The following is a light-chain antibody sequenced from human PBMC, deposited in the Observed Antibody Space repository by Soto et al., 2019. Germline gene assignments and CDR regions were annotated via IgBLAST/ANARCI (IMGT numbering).Light chain of an antibody. J-gene: IGLJ1*01. CDR3: RSYAGSSTYV. V-gene: IGLV2-23*01. Sequence: QSVLTQPASVSGSPGQSITISCTGTSSDVGSYNLVSWYQQHPVKAPKLMIYEGSRRPSGVSNRFSGSKSGNTASLTISGLQAEDEDDYYCRSYAGSSTYVFGTGTKLTVL. CDR2: EGS. CDR1: SSDVGSYNL.